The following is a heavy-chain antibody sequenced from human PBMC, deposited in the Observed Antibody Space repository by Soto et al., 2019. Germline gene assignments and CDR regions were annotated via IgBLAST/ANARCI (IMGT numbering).Heavy chain of an antibody. CDR2: IWYDGSNK. D-gene: IGHD2-21*02. CDR1: GFTFSSYG. J-gene: IGHJ4*02. CDR3: ARGRRVVVVTALGY. V-gene: IGHV3-33*01. Sequence: QVQLVESGGGVVQPGRSLRLSCAASGFTFSSYGMHWVRQAPGKGLEWVAVIWYDGSNKYFADSVKGRFTISRDNSKNTLYLQLNSLRTEDTAVYYCARGRRVVVVTALGYWGQGTLVTVSS.